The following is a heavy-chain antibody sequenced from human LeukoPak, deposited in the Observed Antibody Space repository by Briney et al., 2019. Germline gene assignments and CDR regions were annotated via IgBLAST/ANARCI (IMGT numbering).Heavy chain of an antibody. CDR3: ASNPPNTGDFYY. CDR2: MSPNSGDT. J-gene: IGHJ4*02. CDR1: GYTFANLD. D-gene: IGHD1-1*01. V-gene: IGHV1-8*01. Sequence: ASVKVSCKTSGYTFANLDINWLRQAPGQGLEWMGWMSPNSGDTGYAQKFQGRVSMTRDIFKSTAYMELSSLRSEDTAIYYCASNPPNTGDFYYWGLGTLVTVSS.